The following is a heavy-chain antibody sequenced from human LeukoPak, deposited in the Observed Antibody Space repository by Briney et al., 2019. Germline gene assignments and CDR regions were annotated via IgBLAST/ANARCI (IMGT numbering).Heavy chain of an antibody. D-gene: IGHD6-13*01. CDR1: GGSIGSRSYY. CDR2: RYTSGST. V-gene: IGHV4-61*02. J-gene: IGHJ4*02. CDR3: ASHQSGGSSDDY. Sequence: SETLSLTCTVSGGSIGSRSYYWRWIRQPAGKGLEWIERRYTSGSTNYNPSLKSRVTISVDTSKNQFSLKLSSVTAADTAVYYCASHQSGGSSDDYWGQGTLVTVSS.